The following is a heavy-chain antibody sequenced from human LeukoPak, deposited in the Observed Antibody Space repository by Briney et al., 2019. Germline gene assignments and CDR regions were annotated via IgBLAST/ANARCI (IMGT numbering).Heavy chain of an antibody. J-gene: IGHJ5*02. Sequence: GGSLRLSCAASGFTFSSYAMSWVRQAPGKGLEWVSAISGSGGSTYYADSVKGRFTISRDNAKNSLYLQMNSLRAEDTAVYYCARGAYGSGSYYNVGWFDPWGQGTLVTVSS. V-gene: IGHV3-23*01. CDR3: ARGAYGSGSYYNVGWFDP. CDR2: ISGSGGST. CDR1: GFTFSSYA. D-gene: IGHD3-10*01.